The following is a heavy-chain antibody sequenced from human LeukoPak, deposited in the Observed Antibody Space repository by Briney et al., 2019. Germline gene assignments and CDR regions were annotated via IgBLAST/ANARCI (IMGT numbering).Heavy chain of an antibody. D-gene: IGHD2-2*01. CDR3: ARALYCSSTSCYLFYYYGMDV. J-gene: IGHJ6*02. V-gene: IGHV3-21*01. CDR1: GFTFSSYS. Sequence: GGSLRLSCAASGFTFSSYSMNWVRQAPGKGLEWVSSISSSSSYIYYADSVKGRFTISRDNAKNSLCLQMNSLRAEDTAVYYCARALYCSSTSCYLFYYYGMDVWGQGTTVTVSS. CDR2: ISSSSSYI.